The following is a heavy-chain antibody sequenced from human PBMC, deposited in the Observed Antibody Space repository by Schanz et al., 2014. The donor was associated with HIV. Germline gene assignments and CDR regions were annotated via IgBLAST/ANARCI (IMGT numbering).Heavy chain of an antibody. CDR3: ARETIQLCPDY. D-gene: IGHD5-18*01. J-gene: IGHJ4*02. Sequence: EVKLSESGGGLVQPGGSLRLSCVASGFTFSTYAMSWVRQAPGKGLEWVSGMRGSDDSTFYADSVKGRFTISRDNSKNTLYFQMNSLRAEDTAVYYCARETIQLCPDYWGQGTLVTVSS. CDR2: MRGSDDST. CDR1: GFTFSTYA. V-gene: IGHV3-23*01.